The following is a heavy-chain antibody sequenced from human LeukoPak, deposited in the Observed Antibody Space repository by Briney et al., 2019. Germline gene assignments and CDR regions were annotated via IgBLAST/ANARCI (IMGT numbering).Heavy chain of an antibody. V-gene: IGHV3-74*01. Sequence: GGSLRLSCAASGFTFSNYWMHWVRQAPGKGLVWVSRINSDGSSTSYEASVKGRFTISRDNAKNTLYLQMTSLRAEDTAVYYCARESSVGAHKAFDYWGQGTLVTVSS. CDR1: GFTFSNYW. CDR2: INSDGSST. CDR3: ARESSVGAHKAFDY. D-gene: IGHD1-26*01. J-gene: IGHJ4*02.